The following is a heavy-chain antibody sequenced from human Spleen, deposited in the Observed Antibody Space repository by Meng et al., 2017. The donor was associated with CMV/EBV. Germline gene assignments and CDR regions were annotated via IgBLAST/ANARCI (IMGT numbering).Heavy chain of an antibody. CDR3: ARARVIAARGDY. V-gene: IGHV3-11*01. CDR1: GFTFSDYY. Sequence: GESLKISCTASGFTFSDYYMSRIRQAPGKGLEWVSYISSSASSTYYADSVKGRFTISRDNAKNSLYLEMNSLRAEDSAIYYCARARVIAARGDYWGQGTLVTVSS. D-gene: IGHD6-6*01. J-gene: IGHJ4*02. CDR2: ISSSASST.